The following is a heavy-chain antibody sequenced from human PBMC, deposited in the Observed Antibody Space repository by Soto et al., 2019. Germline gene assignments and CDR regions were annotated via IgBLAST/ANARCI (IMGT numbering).Heavy chain of an antibody. D-gene: IGHD3-22*01. Sequence: PGGSLRLSCAASGFTFSNAWMSWVRQAPGKGLEWVGRIKSKTDGGITDYAAPVKGRFTISRDDSKNTLYLQMNSLKTEDTAVYYCTTGYYYDSSGYYYGSAFDIWGQGTMVTVSS. CDR3: TTGYYYDSSGYYYGSAFDI. J-gene: IGHJ3*02. CDR2: IKSKTDGGIT. V-gene: IGHV3-15*01. CDR1: GFTFSNAW.